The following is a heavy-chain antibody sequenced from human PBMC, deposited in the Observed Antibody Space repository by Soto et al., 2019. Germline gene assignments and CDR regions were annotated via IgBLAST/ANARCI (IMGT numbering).Heavy chain of an antibody. J-gene: IGHJ4*02. D-gene: IGHD3-3*01. Sequence: QVQLVQSGAEVKKPGASVKVSCKASGYTFTSYAMHWVRQAPGQRLEWMGWINAGNGNTKYSQKFKGRVTITRDTSASTAYMELSSLRSEDTAVYYCARSGRNTLRFLEWLGYWGQGTLVTVSS. V-gene: IGHV1-3*01. CDR3: ARSGRNTLRFLEWLGY. CDR2: INAGNGNT. CDR1: GYTFTSYA.